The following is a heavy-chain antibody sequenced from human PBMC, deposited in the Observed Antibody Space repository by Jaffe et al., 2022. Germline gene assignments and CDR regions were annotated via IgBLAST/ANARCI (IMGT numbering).Heavy chain of an antibody. CDR1: GYTFTGYY. V-gene: IGHV1-2*06. Sequence: QVQLVQSGAEVKKPGASVKVSCKASGYTFTGYYMHWVRQAPGQGLEWMGRINPNSGGTNYAQKFQGRVTMTRDTSISTAYMELSRLRSDDTAVYYCARFTGGNGGPSSGWTGRIYWYFDLWGRGTLVTVSS. J-gene: IGHJ2*01. CDR2: INPNSGGT. D-gene: IGHD6-19*01. CDR3: ARFTGGNGGPSSGWTGRIYWYFDL.